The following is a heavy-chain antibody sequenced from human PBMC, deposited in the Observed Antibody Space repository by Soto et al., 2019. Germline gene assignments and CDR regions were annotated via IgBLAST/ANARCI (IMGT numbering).Heavy chain of an antibody. CDR3: ARDGVGYCLSTSCLTWFDP. Sequence: QVQLVQSGAEVKKPGASVKVSCKASGYTFTSYGISWVRQAPGQGLEWMGWISAYNGNTNYAQKLQGRVTMTTDTSTSTAYMELRNWRSDDTAVYYCARDGVGYCLSTSCLTWFDPWGHGTLVTVSS. CDR2: ISAYNGNT. V-gene: IGHV1-18*01. J-gene: IGHJ5*02. D-gene: IGHD2-2*03. CDR1: GYTFTSYG.